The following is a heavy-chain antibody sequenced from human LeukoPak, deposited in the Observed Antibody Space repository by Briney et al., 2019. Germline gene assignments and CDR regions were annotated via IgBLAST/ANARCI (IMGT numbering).Heavy chain of an antibody. Sequence: GRSLRLSCAPSGFTFSNYGMHWVRQVPGKGLEWVAAIWFDGSKKNYSNSAKGRLTISRDNSNNTLYLQMNSLRAEGTAVYYCARDLEDSSPFGAFDMWGQGTMVTVSS. V-gene: IGHV3-33*01. CDR2: IWFDGSKK. CDR1: GFTFSNYG. CDR3: ARDLEDSSPFGAFDM. D-gene: IGHD3-22*01. J-gene: IGHJ3*02.